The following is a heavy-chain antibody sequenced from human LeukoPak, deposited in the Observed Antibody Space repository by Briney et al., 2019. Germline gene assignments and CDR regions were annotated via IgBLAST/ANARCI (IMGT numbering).Heavy chain of an antibody. D-gene: IGHD6-13*01. CDR1: GYSFTSYW. Sequence: GESLKISCKGSGYSFTSYWIGWVRQMPGKGLVWMGIIYPGDSDTRYSPSFQGQVTISADKSISTAYLRWSSLKASDTAMYYCARKSHSSSWTHFDYWGQGTLVTVSS. CDR3: ARKSHSSSWTHFDY. CDR2: IYPGDSDT. V-gene: IGHV5-51*01. J-gene: IGHJ4*02.